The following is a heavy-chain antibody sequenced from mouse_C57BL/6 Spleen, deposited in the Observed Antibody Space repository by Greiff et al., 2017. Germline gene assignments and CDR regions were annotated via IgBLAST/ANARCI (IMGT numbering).Heavy chain of an antibody. D-gene: IGHD2-10*02. CDR1: GYTFTSYW. CDR2: IDPSDSYT. V-gene: IGHV1-69*01. CDR3: ARRGVWSNCDY. J-gene: IGHJ2*01. Sequence: QVQLQQPGAELVMPGASVKLSCKASGYTFTSYWMHWVKQRPGPGLEWIGEIDPSDSYTNYNQKFKGKSTLTVDKSSSTAYMQLSSLTSEDSAVYYGARRGVWSNCDYWGQGTTLTVSS.